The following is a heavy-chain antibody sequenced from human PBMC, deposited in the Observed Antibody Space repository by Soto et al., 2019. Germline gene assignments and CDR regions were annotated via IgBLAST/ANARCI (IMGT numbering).Heavy chain of an antibody. Sequence: LRLSCAASGFTFSSYSMHWVRQAPGKGLERVAVISYDGSNKYYADSVKGRFTISRDNSKNTLYLQMNSLRAEDTAVYYCARDPGGTDFAEGANYFASGDKGTRVT. CDR1: GFTFSSYS. J-gene: IGHJ4*02. D-gene: IGHD3-3*01. V-gene: IGHV3-30-3*01. CDR3: ARDPGGTDFAEGANYFAS. CDR2: ISYDGSNK.